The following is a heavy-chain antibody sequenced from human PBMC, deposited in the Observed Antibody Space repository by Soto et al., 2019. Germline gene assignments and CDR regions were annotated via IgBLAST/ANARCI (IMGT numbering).Heavy chain of an antibody. CDR2: IYYSGST. CDR3: ARRGAGYGDYYYYGMDV. CDR1: GGSISSSSYY. Sequence: TLSLTCTVSGGSISSSSYYWGWIRQPPGKGLEWIGSIYYSGSTYYNPSLKSRVTISVDTSKNQFSLKLSSVTAADTAVYYCARRGAGYGDYYYYGMDVWGQGTTVTVSS. V-gene: IGHV4-39*01. J-gene: IGHJ6*02. D-gene: IGHD4-17*01.